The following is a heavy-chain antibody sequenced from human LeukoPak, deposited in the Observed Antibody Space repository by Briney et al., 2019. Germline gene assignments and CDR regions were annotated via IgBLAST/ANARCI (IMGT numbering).Heavy chain of an antibody. D-gene: IGHD3-10*01. J-gene: IGHJ4*02. CDR1: GGTFSSYA. CDR3: ARLVRGVIPFDY. V-gene: IGHV1-69*01. Sequence: GSSVKVSCKASGGTFSSYAISWVRQAPGQGLEWMGGIIPIFGTANYAQKFQGRVTITADESTSTAHMELSSLRSEDTAVYYCARLVRGVIPFDYWGQGTLVTVSS. CDR2: IIPIFGTA.